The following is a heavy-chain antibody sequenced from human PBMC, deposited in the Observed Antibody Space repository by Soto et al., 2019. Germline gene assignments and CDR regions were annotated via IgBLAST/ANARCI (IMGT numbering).Heavy chain of an antibody. CDR2: INPSGGST. V-gene: IGHV1-46*01. J-gene: IGHJ4*02. Sequence: ASVKVSCKASGYTFTSYYMHWVRQAPGQGLEWMGIINPSGGSTSYAQKFQGRVTMTRDTSTSTVYMELSSLRSEDTAVYYCARAGALFYGDYEGEFDYWGQGTLVTVSS. CDR1: GYTFTSYY. D-gene: IGHD4-17*01. CDR3: ARAGALFYGDYEGEFDY.